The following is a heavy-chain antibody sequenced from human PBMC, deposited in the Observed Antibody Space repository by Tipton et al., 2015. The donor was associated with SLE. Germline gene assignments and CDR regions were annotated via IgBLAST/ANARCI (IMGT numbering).Heavy chain of an antibody. D-gene: IGHD3-3*01. CDR2: FFNGGRS. Sequence: TLSLTCTISGGSFGRYHWSWIRQPPGKGLEWIGHFFNGGRSSSSPSLRSRLTISADTSKNQFSLRLSSVTAADTAMFYCASGTLEWSHEPDYWGQGTLVTVSS. CDR1: GGSFGRYH. CDR3: ASGTLEWSHEPDY. J-gene: IGHJ4*02. V-gene: IGHV4-59*12.